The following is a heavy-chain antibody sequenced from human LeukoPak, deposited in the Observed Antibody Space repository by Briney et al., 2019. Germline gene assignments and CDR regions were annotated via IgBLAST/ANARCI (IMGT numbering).Heavy chain of an antibody. CDR2: INHSGSV. Sequence: SETLSLTCTVSGGSINTYYWSRIRQPPGKGLEWIGYINHSGSVKYNPSLKSRVTISVDTSTNQLSLKLSYVTAADTAVYYCARQVVAAATLSAFEIWGQGTMVTVSS. J-gene: IGHJ3*02. V-gene: IGHV4-59*01. D-gene: IGHD2-15*01. CDR3: ARQVVAAATLSAFEI. CDR1: GGSINTYY.